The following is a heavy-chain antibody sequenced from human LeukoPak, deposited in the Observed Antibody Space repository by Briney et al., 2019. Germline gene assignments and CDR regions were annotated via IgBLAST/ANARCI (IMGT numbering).Heavy chain of an antibody. Sequence: GGSLRLSCAASGFTFSSFWMSWVRQAPGKGLEWVANIKQDGSEKYYVDSVKGRFTISRDNSKNTLYLQMGSLRAEDMAVYYCARGGPELRSFSFDYWGQGTLVTVSS. J-gene: IGHJ4*02. D-gene: IGHD1-7*01. CDR1: GFTFSSFW. CDR2: IKQDGSEK. V-gene: IGHV3-7*01. CDR3: ARGGPELRSFSFDY.